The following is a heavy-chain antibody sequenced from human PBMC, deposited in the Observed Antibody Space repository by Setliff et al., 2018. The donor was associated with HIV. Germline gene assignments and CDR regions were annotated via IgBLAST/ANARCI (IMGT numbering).Heavy chain of an antibody. Sequence: GGSLRLSCAASGFTFSNCEMNWVRQAPGKGLEWVAVMSTGGGIKICADSVKGRFTISRDNSRNTLFLQMNNLRPEDTATYYCVRDPIEGSPDYFDYWGQGALVTVSS. CDR3: VRDPIEGSPDYFDY. D-gene: IGHD1-26*01. J-gene: IGHJ4*02. CDR2: MSTGGGIK. CDR1: GFTFSNCE. V-gene: IGHV3-30*03.